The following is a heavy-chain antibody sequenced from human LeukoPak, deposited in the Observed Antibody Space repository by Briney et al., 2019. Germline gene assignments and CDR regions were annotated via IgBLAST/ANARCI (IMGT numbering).Heavy chain of an antibody. J-gene: IGHJ4*02. V-gene: IGHV3-64*01. Sequence: GGSLRLSCAASGFTLSSYAMHWVRQAPGKGLEYVSAISSNGGSTYYANSVKGRFTISRDNSKNTLYLQMGSLRAEDMAVYYCARAPGDYFDYWGQGTLVTVSS. CDR2: ISSNGGST. CDR1: GFTLSSYA. D-gene: IGHD1-14*01. CDR3: ARAPGDYFDY.